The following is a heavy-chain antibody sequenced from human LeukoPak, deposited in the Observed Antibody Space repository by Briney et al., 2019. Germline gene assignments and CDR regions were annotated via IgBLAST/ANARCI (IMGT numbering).Heavy chain of an antibody. V-gene: IGHV4-39*01. D-gene: IGHD6-19*01. CDR1: GGSISSSSYY. CDR2: IYYSGST. J-gene: IGHJ4*02. Sequence: PSETLSLTCTVSGGSISSSSYYWGWIRQPPGKGLGWIGSIYYSGSTYYNPSLKSRVTISVDTSKNQFSLKLSSVTAADTAVYYCARTVAGKFDYWGQGTLVTVSS. CDR3: ARTVAGKFDY.